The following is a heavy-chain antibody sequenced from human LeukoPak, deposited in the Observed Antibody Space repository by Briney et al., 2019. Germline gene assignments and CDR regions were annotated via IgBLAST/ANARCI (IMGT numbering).Heavy chain of an antibody. CDR1: GFXFDDYG. J-gene: IGHJ3*02. D-gene: IGHD3-22*01. V-gene: IGHV3-20*04. CDR3: ARDSYYYDSSADYGDDAFDI. Sequence: GGSLRLSCAASGFXFDDYGISWVRQAPGKGLEWVSGINWNGGSTGYGDSVKGRFTISRDNAKNSLYLQMNSLRAEDTALYYCARDSYYYDSSADYGDDAFDIWGQGTMVTVSS. CDR2: INWNGGST.